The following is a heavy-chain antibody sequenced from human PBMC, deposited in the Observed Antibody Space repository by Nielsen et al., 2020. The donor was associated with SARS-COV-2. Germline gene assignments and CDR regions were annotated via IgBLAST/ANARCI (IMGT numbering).Heavy chain of an antibody. CDR1: GFTFSSYW. V-gene: IGHV3-74*01. CDR3: ARAFEELGYCSSTSCPLDY. D-gene: IGHD2-2*01. CDR2: INSDGSST. J-gene: IGHJ4*02. Sequence: GESLKISCAASGFTFSSYWMHWVRQAPGKGLVWVSRINSDGSSTSYADSVKGRFTISRDNAKNTLYLQMNSLRAEDTAVYYCARAFEELGYCSSTSCPLDYWGQGTLVTVSS.